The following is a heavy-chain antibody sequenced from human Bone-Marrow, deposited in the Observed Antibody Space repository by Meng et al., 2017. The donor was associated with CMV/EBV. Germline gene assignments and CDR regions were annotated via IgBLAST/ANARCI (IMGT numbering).Heavy chain of an antibody. Sequence: ASVKVSCKASGYTFTSYDINWVRQATGQGLEWMGWMNPNSGNTGYAQKFQGRVTITRNTSISTAYMELSSLRSEDTAVYYCARSSKWGDGMDVWGQGNLVTVSS. CDR2: MNPNSGNT. D-gene: IGHD7-27*01. J-gene: IGHJ6*02. CDR3: ARSSKWGDGMDV. CDR1: GYTFTSYD. V-gene: IGHV1-8*03.